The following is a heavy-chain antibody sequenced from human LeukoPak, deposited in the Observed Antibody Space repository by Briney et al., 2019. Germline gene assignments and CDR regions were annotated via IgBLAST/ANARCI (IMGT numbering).Heavy chain of an antibody. J-gene: IGHJ4*02. CDR2: ISGSGGST. CDR3: AKDIGGYCRGGSCYLMDY. Sequence: GGSLRLSCAASGFTFSSYAMSWVRQAPGKGLEWVSAISGSGGSTYYADSVKGRFTISRDNSKNTPYLQMNSLRAEDTAVYYCAKDIGGYCRGGSCYLMDYWGQGTLVTVSS. V-gene: IGHV3-23*01. CDR1: GFTFSSYA. D-gene: IGHD2-15*01.